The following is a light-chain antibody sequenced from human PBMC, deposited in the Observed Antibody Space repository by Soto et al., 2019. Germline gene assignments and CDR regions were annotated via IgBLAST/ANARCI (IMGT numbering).Light chain of an antibody. J-gene: IGKJ2*01. CDR2: GAS. CDR3: QQYNNWPPLYT. CDR1: QSVSSN. V-gene: IGKV3-15*01. Sequence: EIVMTQSPATLSVSAGGRATLSCRASQSVSSNLAWYQQKPGQAPRLLVYGASTRATGVPARFSGGGSGTEFTLTISSLQSEDFAVYYCQQYNNWPPLYTFGQGTKLEIK.